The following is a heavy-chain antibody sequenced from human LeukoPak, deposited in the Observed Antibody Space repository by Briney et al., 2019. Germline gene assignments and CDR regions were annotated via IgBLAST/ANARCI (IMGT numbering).Heavy chain of an antibody. V-gene: IGHV3-64*01. CDR2: NSSNGGST. CDR1: GFTFSSYA. Sequence: GGSLRLSCAASGFTFSSYAMHWVHQAPGKGLEYVSANSSNGGSTYYANSVKGRFTISRDNSKNTLYLQMGSLRAVDMAVYYCARPGMSDGIDVWGQGTTVTVSS. J-gene: IGHJ6*02. D-gene: IGHD1-14*01. CDR3: ARPGMSDGIDV.